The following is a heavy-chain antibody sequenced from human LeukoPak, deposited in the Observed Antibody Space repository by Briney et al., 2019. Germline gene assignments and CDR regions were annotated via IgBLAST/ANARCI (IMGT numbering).Heavy chain of an antibody. CDR3: ARENAGYCSSTSCYPYFDY. D-gene: IGHD2-2*01. CDR2: ISYDGSNK. Sequence: QAGGSLRLSCAASGFTFSSYAIHWVRQAPGKGLEWVAVISYDGSNKYYADSVKGRFTISRDNSKNTLYLQMNSLRAEDTAVYYCARENAGYCSSTSCYPYFDYWGQGTLVTVSS. J-gene: IGHJ4*02. CDR1: GFTFSSYA. V-gene: IGHV3-30-3*01.